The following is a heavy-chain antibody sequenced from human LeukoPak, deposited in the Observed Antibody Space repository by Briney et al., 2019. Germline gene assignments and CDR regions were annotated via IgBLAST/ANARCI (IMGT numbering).Heavy chain of an antibody. J-gene: IGHJ3*02. CDR1: GFTFSSYA. Sequence: GGSLRLSCAASGFTFSSYAMSWVRQAPGKGLEWVSAISGSGGSTYYADSVKGRFTLSRDNSKNTLYLQMNSLRAEDTAVYYCAKDEINYYDHDAFDIWGQGTMVTVSS. CDR3: AKDEINYYDHDAFDI. CDR2: ISGSGGST. V-gene: IGHV3-23*01. D-gene: IGHD3-22*01.